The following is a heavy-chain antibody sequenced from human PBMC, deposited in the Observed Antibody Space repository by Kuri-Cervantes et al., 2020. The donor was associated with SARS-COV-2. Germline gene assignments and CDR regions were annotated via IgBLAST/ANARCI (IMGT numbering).Heavy chain of an antibody. CDR2: IKSKTDGGTT. D-gene: IGHD6-13*01. J-gene: IGHJ4*02. Sequence: GESLKISCAASGFTFSNAWMSWVRQAPGKGLEWVGRIKSKTDGGTTDYAAPVKGRFTISRDNSKITLYLQMNSLRAEDTAVYYCAKQDSSSADTDFDYWGQGTLVTVSS. CDR3: AKQDSSSADTDFDY. CDR1: GFTFSNAW. V-gene: IGHV3-15*01.